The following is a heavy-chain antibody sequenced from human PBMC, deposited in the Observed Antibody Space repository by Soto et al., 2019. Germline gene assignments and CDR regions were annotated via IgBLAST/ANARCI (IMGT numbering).Heavy chain of an antibody. CDR1: GFSVSATS. Sequence: PGGSLRLSCVVSGFSVSATSIFLVRQATGKGLEWVSLMYRGGTTDNADSVKGRFTTSRDKSKNTLYLHMNGLRVEDTAVYYCARVNTTLVDHFDCWGQGTLVTVSS. CDR2: MYRGGTT. CDR3: ARVNTTLVDHFDC. J-gene: IGHJ4*02. D-gene: IGHD5-18*01. V-gene: IGHV3-53*01.